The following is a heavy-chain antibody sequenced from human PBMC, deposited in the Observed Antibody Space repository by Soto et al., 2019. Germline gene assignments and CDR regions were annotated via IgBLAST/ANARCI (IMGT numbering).Heavy chain of an antibody. J-gene: IGHJ6*03. D-gene: IGHD2-2*01. CDR3: ARVPAATRPLYYYYYMDV. Sequence: SETLSLTCTVSGGSISSYYWSWIRQPPGKGLEWIGYIYYSGSTNYNPSPKSRVTISVDTSKNQFSLKLSSVTAADTAVYYCARVPAATRPLYYYYYMDVWGKGTTVTVSS. V-gene: IGHV4-59*08. CDR2: IYYSGST. CDR1: GGSISSYY.